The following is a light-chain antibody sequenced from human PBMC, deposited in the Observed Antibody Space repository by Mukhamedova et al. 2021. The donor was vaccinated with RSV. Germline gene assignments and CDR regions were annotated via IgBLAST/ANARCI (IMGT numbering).Light chain of an antibody. CDR2: KAS. CDR3: QQYHAYSYT. V-gene: IGKV1-5*03. Sequence: WYQRRVHGKAPKPLIYKASSLESGVPLRFSGSGFGTEFTLTISSLQPDDFATYYCQQYHAYSYTFGQGTMLEIK. J-gene: IGKJ2*01.